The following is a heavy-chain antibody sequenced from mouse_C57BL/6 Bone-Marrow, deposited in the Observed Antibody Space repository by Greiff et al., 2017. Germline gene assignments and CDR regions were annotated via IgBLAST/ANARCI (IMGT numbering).Heavy chain of an antibody. CDR2: SRNKANDYTT. D-gene: IGHD3-2*02. V-gene: IGHV7-1*01. Sequence: EVKLMESGGGLVQSGRSLRLSCATSGFTFSDFYMEWVRQAPGKGLEWIAASRNKANDYTTEYSASVKGRFIVSRDTSQSILYLQMNALRAEDTAIYYCARDASQTAQGEFDYWGQGTTLTVSS. CDR3: ARDASQTAQGEFDY. CDR1: GFTFSDFY. J-gene: IGHJ2*01.